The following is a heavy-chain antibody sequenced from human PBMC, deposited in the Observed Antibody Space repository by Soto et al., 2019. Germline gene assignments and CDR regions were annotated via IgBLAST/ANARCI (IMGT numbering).Heavy chain of an antibody. J-gene: IGHJ6*01. CDR3: VRISAKLCGMEV. D-gene: IGHD2-15*01. V-gene: IGHV3-48*02. Sequence: XGSLRLSCASSVFTFSSYSMNCVRHTPGKWLEWVSYISSSSSTIYYADSVKGRFTIYRDNAKNSLYLQMNSLRDEDTAVYYCVRISAKLCGMEVWGQGTTVNVSS. CDR1: VFTFSSYS. CDR2: ISSSSSTI.